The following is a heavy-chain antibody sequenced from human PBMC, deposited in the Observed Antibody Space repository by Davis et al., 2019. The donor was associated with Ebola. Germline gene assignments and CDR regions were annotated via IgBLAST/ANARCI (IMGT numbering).Heavy chain of an antibody. V-gene: IGHV1-69*06. CDR2: IIPLFGTT. CDR1: GNTISTYT. D-gene: IGHD3-22*01. Sequence: SVKVSCKASGNTISTYTIDWVRQAPGQGLEWMGGIIPLFGTTNYAQKFRGRVMITADKSTRIAYMELNSLTSEDTAVYYCARGPRITMIVVVISIDYWGQGTLVTVSS. CDR3: ARGPRITMIVVVISIDY. J-gene: IGHJ4*02.